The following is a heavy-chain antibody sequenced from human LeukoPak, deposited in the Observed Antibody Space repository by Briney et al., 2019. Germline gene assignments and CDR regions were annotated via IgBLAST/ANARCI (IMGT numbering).Heavy chain of an antibody. Sequence: PGGSLRLSCAASGFTFSSYWMSWVRQAPGKGLEWVANIKQDGSEKYYVDSVKGRFTISRDNAKNSLYLQMNSLRAEDTAVYYCAKGVGARRLDYWGQGTLVTVSS. V-gene: IGHV3-7*03. J-gene: IGHJ4*02. CDR3: AKGVGARRLDY. CDR2: IKQDGSEK. D-gene: IGHD1-26*01. CDR1: GFTFSSYW.